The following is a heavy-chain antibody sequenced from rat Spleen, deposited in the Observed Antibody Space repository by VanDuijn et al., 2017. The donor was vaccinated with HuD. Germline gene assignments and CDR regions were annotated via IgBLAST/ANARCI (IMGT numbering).Heavy chain of an antibody. CDR3: TREXXVLDX. CDR1: GFTFSTYW. CDR2: ITNTGGST. J-gene: IGHJ2*01. V-gene: IGHV5-31*01. Sequence: EVQVVETGGGLVQPGRSLKLSCVASGFTFSTYWMTWIRQAPGKGLEWVASITNTGGSTYYRDSVKGRFTISRDNAKSTLYLKMDSLRSEDTATYYXTREXXVLDXWGQGVXVTVSS.